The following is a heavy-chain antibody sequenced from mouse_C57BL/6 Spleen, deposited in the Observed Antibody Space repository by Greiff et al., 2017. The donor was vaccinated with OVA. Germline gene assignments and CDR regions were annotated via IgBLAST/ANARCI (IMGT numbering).Heavy chain of an antibody. CDR2: ISSGSSTI. CDR3: ARRDDYDWYFDV. V-gene: IGHV5-17*01. J-gene: IGHJ1*03. D-gene: IGHD2-4*01. CDR1: GFTFSDYG. Sequence: EVKLMESGGGLVKPGGSLKLSCAASGFTFSDYGMHWVRQAPEKGLEWVAYISSGSSTIYYADTVKGRFTLSRDNAKNTLFLQMTSLRSDDTAMYYCARRDDYDWYFDVWGTGTTVTVSS.